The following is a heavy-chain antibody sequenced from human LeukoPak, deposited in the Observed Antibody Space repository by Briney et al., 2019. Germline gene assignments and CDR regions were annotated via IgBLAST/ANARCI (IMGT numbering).Heavy chain of an antibody. CDR2: IYPGDPDT. CDR3: ARQGYSRGWYVWFDP. CDR1: GYSFTSYW. D-gene: IGHD6-19*01. V-gene: IGHV5-51*01. Sequence: KPGESLKISCKGSGYSFTSYWIGWVRQMPGKGLEWMGIIYPGDPDTRYSPSFQGQVTISADKSISTAYLQWSSLKASDTAMYYCARQGYSRGWYVWFDPWGQGTLVTVSS. J-gene: IGHJ5*02.